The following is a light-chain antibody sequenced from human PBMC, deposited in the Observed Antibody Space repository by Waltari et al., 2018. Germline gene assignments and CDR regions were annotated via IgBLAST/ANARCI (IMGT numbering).Light chain of an antibody. CDR3: SSYISSSTLEV. V-gene: IGLV2-14*03. CDR1: SSDVGAYNY. Sequence: QSALTQPASVSGSPEQSITISCTGTSSDVGAYNYVSWYQQHPGKAPKLMIFDVSNRPSGVSNRFSGSKSGNTASLTISGLQAEDEADYYCSSYISSSTLEVFGGGTSLTVL. CDR2: DVS. J-gene: IGLJ2*01.